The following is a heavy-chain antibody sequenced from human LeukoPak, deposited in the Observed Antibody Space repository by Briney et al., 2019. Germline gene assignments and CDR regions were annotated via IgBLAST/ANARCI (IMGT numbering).Heavy chain of an antibody. J-gene: IGHJ4*02. CDR1: GFTVSSNY. D-gene: IGHD3-22*01. V-gene: IGHV3-66*01. CDR2: IYSGGST. CDR3: ARSADSSGYYDY. Sequence: PGGSLSLSCAASGFTVSSNYMSWVRQAPGKGLEWVSVIYSGGSTYYADSVKGRFTISRDNSKNTLYLQMNSLRAEDTAVYYCARSADSSGYYDYWGQGTLVTVSS.